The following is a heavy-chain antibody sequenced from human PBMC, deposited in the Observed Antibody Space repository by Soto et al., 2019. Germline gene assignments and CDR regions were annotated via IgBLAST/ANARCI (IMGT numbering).Heavy chain of an antibody. CDR2: ISGSGGST. CDR3: ANPRGYSYGSYYFDY. D-gene: IGHD5-18*01. Sequence: GGSLRLSCAASGFTFSSYAMSWVRQAPGKGLEWVSAISGSGGSTYYADSVKGRFTISRDNSKNTLYLQMNSLRAEDTAVYYCANPRGYSYGSYYFDYWGQGTLVTVSS. V-gene: IGHV3-23*01. CDR1: GFTFSSYA. J-gene: IGHJ4*02.